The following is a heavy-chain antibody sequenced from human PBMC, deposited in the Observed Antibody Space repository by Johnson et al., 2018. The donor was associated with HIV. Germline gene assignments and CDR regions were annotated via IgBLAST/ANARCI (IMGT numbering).Heavy chain of an antibody. D-gene: IGHD6-6*01. CDR2: IKQDGSEK. CDR3: AREYSSSSGLGVDAFDF. Sequence: MLLVESGGGLAKPAWSPRLSCAASQFTFSSHYMTCVRQAPGKGLEWVANIKQDGSEKYYVDSVKGRFTISRDNAKNSLYLQMNSLRAEDTALYYCAREYSSSSGLGVDAFDFWGPGTLVTVSS. V-gene: IGHV3-7*05. J-gene: IGHJ3*01. CDR1: QFTFSSHY.